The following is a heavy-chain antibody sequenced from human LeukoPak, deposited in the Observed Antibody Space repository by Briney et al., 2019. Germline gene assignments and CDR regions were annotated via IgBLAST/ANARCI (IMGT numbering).Heavy chain of an antibody. CDR2: IYYSGST. V-gene: IGHV4-30-4*01. Sequence: SQTLSLTCTVSGGSISSANYYWSWIRQPPGKGLEWIGYIYYSGSTYYNPSLKSRVTISVDTSKSQFSLKLSSVTAADTAVYYCARETLTTSRWFGPWGQGTLVTVSS. CDR1: GGSISSANYY. J-gene: IGHJ5*02. D-gene: IGHD4-17*01. CDR3: ARETLTTSRWFGP.